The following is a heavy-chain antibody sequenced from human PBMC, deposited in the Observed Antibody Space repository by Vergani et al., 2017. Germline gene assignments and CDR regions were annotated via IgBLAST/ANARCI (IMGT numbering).Heavy chain of an antibody. D-gene: IGHD2-15*01. CDR2: IDEYGNRA. V-gene: IGHV3-74*03. J-gene: IGHJ5*01. CDR1: GFSFNTYW. Sequence: EVQLVESGGGSVQSGGSLRLSCVASGFSFNTYWMHWVRQVPGKGLMWVARIDEYGNRATYGDFETGRFTISRDNAKNKVFLQMNNLRADDAGVYYCVGTEYGSGIACNTRFDSWGQGALVTVSS. CDR3: VGTEYGSGIACNTRFDS.